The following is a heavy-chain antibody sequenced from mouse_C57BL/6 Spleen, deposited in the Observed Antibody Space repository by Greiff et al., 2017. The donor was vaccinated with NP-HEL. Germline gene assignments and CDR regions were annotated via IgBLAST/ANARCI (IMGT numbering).Heavy chain of an antibody. J-gene: IGHJ3*01. CDR2: IYWDDDK. V-gene: IGHV8-12*01. D-gene: IGHD1-1*01. CDR1: GFSLSTSGMG. CDR3: AIPGSSSYVRTWFAY. Sequence: QVTLKECGPGILQSSQTLSLTCSFSGFSLSTSGMGVSWIRQPSGKGLEWLAHIYWDDDKRYNPSLKSRLTISKDTSRNQVFLKITSVDTADTATYYCAIPGSSSYVRTWFAYWGQGTLVTVSA.